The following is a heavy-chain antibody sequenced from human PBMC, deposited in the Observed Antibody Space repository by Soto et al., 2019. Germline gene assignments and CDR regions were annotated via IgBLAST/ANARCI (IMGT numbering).Heavy chain of an antibody. CDR1: GGSISSYY. J-gene: IGHJ3*02. D-gene: IGHD6-19*01. V-gene: IGHV4-59*01. Sequence: ETLSLTCTVSGGSISSYYWSWIRQPPGKGLEWIGYISYSGSTNYNPSLKSRVTISVDTSKNQFSLKLSSVTAADTAVYHCARGPAVARAFDIWGQGTMVTVSS. CDR2: ISYSGST. CDR3: ARGPAVARAFDI.